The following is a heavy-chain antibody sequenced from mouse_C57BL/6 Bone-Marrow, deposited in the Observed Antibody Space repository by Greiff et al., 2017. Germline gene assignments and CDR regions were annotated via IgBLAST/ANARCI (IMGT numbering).Heavy chain of an antibody. CDR2: IDPSDSYT. V-gene: IGHV1-69*01. D-gene: IGHD1-1*01. CDR3: VYYYGSSAY. J-gene: IGHJ3*01. CDR1: GYTFTSYW. Sequence: VQLQQPGAALVMPGASVKLSCKASGYTFTSYWMHWVKQRPGQGLEWIGEIDPSDSYTNYNQKFKGKSTLTVDKASSTAYMQLSSLTSEDSAVYYCVYYYGSSAYWGKGTLVTVSA.